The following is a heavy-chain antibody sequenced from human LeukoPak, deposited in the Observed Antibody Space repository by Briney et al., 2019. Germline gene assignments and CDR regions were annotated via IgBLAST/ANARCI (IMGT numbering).Heavy chain of an antibody. D-gene: IGHD3-10*01. CDR1: GFTFSSYW. J-gene: IGHJ3*02. CDR2: ISSSGSTI. CDR3: ASSVKIFDI. Sequence: GGSLRLSCAASGFTFSSYWMSWVRQAPGKGLEWVSYISSSGSTIYYADSVKGRFTISRDNAKNSLYLQMNSLRAEDTAVYYCASSVKIFDIWGQGTMVTVSS. V-gene: IGHV3-48*04.